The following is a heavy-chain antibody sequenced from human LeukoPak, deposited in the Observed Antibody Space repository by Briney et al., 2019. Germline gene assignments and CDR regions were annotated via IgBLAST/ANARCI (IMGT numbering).Heavy chain of an antibody. CDR2: IYYSGST. CDR3: ARGPMVAATPALDY. Sequence: SETLSLTCTVSGGSISSGGYYWSWLRQHPGKGLEWIVYIYYSGSTYYNPSLKSRVTISVYTSKNQFSLKLSSVTAADTAVYYCARGPMVAATPALDYWGQGTLVTVSS. CDR1: GGSISSGGYY. V-gene: IGHV4-31*03. J-gene: IGHJ4*02. D-gene: IGHD2-15*01.